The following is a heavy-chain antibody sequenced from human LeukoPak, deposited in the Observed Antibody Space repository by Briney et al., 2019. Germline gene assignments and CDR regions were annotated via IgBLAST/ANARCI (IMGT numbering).Heavy chain of an antibody. Sequence: GGSLRLSCVASGFDFSHYAIHWVRQAPGKGLEWLSLISYNGGNKYYAASVKGRFTIDRDNSKNTLFLQMNSLRAEDTAVYYCAKGYYGSGSYGWFDYWGQGTLVTVSS. CDR1: GFDFSHYA. V-gene: IGHV3-30*04. J-gene: IGHJ4*02. CDR2: ISYNGGNK. CDR3: AKGYYGSGSYGWFDY. D-gene: IGHD3-10*01.